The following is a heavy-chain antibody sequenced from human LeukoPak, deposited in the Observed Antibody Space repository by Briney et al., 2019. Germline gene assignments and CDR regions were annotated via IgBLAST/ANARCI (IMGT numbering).Heavy chain of an antibody. CDR2: ISYDGSNK. J-gene: IGHJ1*01. V-gene: IGHV3-30*04. Sequence: GGSLRLSCAASGFTFSNYAMHWVRQAPGKGLEWVAVISYDGSNKYYADSVKGRFTISRDNSKNTLYLQMNSLRAEDTAVYYCARKYNYDSSGYSEAEYFQHWGQVTLVTVSS. CDR3: ARKYNYDSSGYSEAEYFQH. D-gene: IGHD3-22*01. CDR1: GFTFSNYA.